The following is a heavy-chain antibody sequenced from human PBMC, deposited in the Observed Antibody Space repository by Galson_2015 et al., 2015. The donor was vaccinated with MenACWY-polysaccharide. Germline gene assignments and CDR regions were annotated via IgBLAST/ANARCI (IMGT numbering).Heavy chain of an antibody. D-gene: IGHD3-3*01. CDR2: INSDETST. CDR1: EFDFSTYW. J-gene: IGHJ6*01. Sequence: LRLSCAASEFDFSTYWMHWVRQVPGKGPVWVSRINSDETSTSYADSVKGRFSISRDNAKSTLYLQMNSLRAEDTAVYYCARGHYDLWSGYRHFYFGLDVWGQGTTVTVSS. V-gene: IGHV3-74*01. CDR3: ARGHYDLWSGYRHFYFGLDV.